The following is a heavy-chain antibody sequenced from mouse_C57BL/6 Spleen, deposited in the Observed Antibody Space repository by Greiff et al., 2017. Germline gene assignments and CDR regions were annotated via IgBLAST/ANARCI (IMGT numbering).Heavy chain of an antibody. CDR3: ARSAYYDYVWYFDV. V-gene: IGHV1-82*01. CDR2: IYPGDGDT. CDR1: GYAFSSSW. D-gene: IGHD2-4*01. Sequence: VQLQQSGPELVKPGASVKISCKASGYAFSSSWMNWVKQRPGKGLEWIGRIYPGDGDTNYNGKFKGKATLTADKSSSTAYMQLSSLTSEDSAVYFCARSAYYDYVWYFDVWGTGTTVTVSS. J-gene: IGHJ1*03.